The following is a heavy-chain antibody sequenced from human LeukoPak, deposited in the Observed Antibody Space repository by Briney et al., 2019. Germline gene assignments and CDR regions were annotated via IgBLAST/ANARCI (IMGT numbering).Heavy chain of an antibody. CDR1: GGTFSSYA. J-gene: IGHJ5*02. CDR3: ARDGTTVVIKSWFDP. V-gene: IGHV1-69*04. D-gene: IGHD4-23*01. Sequence: SVKVSCKASGGTFSSYAISWVRQAPGQGLEWMGRIIPILGIANYAQKFQGRVTITADKSTSTAYMELSSLRSEDTAVYYCARDGTTVVIKSWFDPWAREPWSPSPQ. CDR2: IIPILGIA.